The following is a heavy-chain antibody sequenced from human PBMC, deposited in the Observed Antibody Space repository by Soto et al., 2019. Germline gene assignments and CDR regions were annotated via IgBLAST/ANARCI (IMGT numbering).Heavy chain of an antibody. CDR1: GDSMTHNY. V-gene: IGHV4-59*01. Sequence: SETLSLTCSISGDSMTHNYWTWIRQPPGKGLEWIGYIYYSGSTDYNPSLKSRVTIVIDTSKNQVSLKLNSVTAADTAVYYCTRNLYNTGDFDHWGQGTLVTVSS. CDR2: IYYSGST. D-gene: IGHD1-20*01. CDR3: TRNLYNTGDFDH. J-gene: IGHJ4*02.